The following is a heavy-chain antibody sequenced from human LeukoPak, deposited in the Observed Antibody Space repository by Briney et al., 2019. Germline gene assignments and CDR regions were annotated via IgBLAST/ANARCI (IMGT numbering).Heavy chain of an antibody. CDR2: ISYDGSNK. Sequence: GGSLRLSCAASGFTFSSYGMHWVRQAPGKGLEWVAVISYDGSNKYYADSVKGRFTISRDNSKNTLYLQMNSLRAEDTAVYYCAKGGATYGDYVRYWGQGTLVTVSS. V-gene: IGHV3-30*18. CDR3: AKGGATYGDYVRY. D-gene: IGHD4-17*01. J-gene: IGHJ4*02. CDR1: GFTFSSYG.